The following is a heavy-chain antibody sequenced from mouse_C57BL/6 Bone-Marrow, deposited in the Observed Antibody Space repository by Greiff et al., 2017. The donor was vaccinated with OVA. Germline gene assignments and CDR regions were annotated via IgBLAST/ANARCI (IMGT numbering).Heavy chain of an antibody. Sequence: QVQLQQPGAELVRPGSSVKLSCKASGYTFTSYWMHWVKQRPIQGLEWIGNIDPSDSETHYNQKFKDKATLTVDKSSSTAYMQLSSLTSEDSAVYYCARPSHYYGSSSLDYWGQGTTLTVSS. CDR3: ARPSHYYGSSSLDY. V-gene: IGHV1-52*01. D-gene: IGHD1-1*01. J-gene: IGHJ2*01. CDR2: IDPSDSET. CDR1: GYTFTSYW.